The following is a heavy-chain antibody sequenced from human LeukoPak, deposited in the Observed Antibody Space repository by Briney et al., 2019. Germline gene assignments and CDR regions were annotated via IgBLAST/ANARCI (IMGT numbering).Heavy chain of an antibody. J-gene: IGHJ4*02. CDR2: ISYDGSTK. CDR1: GFSFSSYA. CDR3: ARDWRFGEFIFDY. V-gene: IGHV3-30*04. Sequence: GGSLRPSCAASGFSFSSYAMHWVRQVPGKGLEWLTIISYDGSTKYHADSVKDRFTVSRDNSKKTLYLQMKSLRAEDTAVYYCARDWRFGEFIFDYWGQGTLVTVSS. D-gene: IGHD3-10*01.